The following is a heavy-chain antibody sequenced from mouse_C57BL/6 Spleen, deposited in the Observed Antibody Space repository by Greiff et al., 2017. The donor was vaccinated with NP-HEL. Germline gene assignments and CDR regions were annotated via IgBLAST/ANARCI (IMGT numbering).Heavy chain of an antibody. CDR1: GYAFSSSW. CDR3: ARGGKGGYYYAMDY. Sequence: QVQLKQSGPELVKPGASVKISCKASGYAFSSSWMNWVKQRPGKGLEWIGRIYPGDGDTNYNGKFKGKATLTADKSSSTAYMQLSSLTSEDSAVYFCARGGKGGYYYAMDYWGQGTSVTVSS. D-gene: IGHD1-3*01. V-gene: IGHV1-82*01. J-gene: IGHJ4*01. CDR2: IYPGDGDT.